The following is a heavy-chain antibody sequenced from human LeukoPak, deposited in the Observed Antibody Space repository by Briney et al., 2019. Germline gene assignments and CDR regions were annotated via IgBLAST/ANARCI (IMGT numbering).Heavy chain of an antibody. Sequence: ASVKVSCKVSGYTLTELSMHWVRQAPGKGLEWMGGFDPEDGETIYAQKFQGRVTMTEDTSTDTAYMELGSLRSEDTAVYYCATGRSDIVVVVAATIGYYFDYWGQGTLVTVSS. D-gene: IGHD2-15*01. V-gene: IGHV1-24*01. CDR1: GYTLTELS. CDR2: FDPEDGET. CDR3: ATGRSDIVVVVAATIGYYFDY. J-gene: IGHJ4*02.